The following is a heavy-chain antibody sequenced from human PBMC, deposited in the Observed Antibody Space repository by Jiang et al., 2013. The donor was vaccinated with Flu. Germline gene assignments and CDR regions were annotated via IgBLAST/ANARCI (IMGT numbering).Heavy chain of an antibody. J-gene: IGHJ4*02. D-gene: IGHD3-10*01. Sequence: SGAEVKKAGASVKVSCKTSGYTFTSYGITWVRQAPGQGLEWMGWISINVNTNYAQKFQGRITMTADTSTTTAYMELRALRSDDTAVYYCARRGVGGPTPLSDFWGQGTLVTVSS. CDR3: ARRGVGGPTPLSDF. CDR1: GYTFTSYG. CDR2: ISINVNT. V-gene: IGHV1-18*04.